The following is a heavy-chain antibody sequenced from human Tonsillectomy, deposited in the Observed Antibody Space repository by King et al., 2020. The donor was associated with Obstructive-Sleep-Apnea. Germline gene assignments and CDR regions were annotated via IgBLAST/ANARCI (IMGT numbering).Heavy chain of an antibody. J-gene: IGHJ3*01. V-gene: IGHV4-31*03. CDR2: VYYSGSA. D-gene: IGHD3-10*01. Sequence: QLQESGPGLVKPSQTLSLTCTVSGGSIRNNGSYWSWVRQHPGKGLEWIGYVYYSGSAYYNPSLKSRLTMSVDTSKNQFSLRLTSVTAADTAVYYCGRASMVRGLIINPYNCWGEGTIAAVSS. CDR1: GGSIRNNGSY. CDR3: GRASMVRGLIINPYNC.